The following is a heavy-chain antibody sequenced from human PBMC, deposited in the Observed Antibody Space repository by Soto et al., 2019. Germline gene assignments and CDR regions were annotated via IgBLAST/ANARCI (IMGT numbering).Heavy chain of an antibody. CDR1: GGSISSGGYY. CDR3: VGSGVSYFDY. V-gene: IGHV4-31*03. CDR2: IHYSGTT. J-gene: IGHJ4*02. D-gene: IGHD3-10*01. Sequence: SETLSLTCTVSGGSISSGGYYWTWIRQYPGKGLEWIGNIHYSGTTYYNPSLKSRVIISVDTSKNQFSLKLSSVTAADTAVYYCVGSGVSYFDYWGQGTLVTVSS.